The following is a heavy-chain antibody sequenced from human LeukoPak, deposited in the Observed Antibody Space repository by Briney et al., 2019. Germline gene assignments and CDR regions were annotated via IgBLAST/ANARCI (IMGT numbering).Heavy chain of an antibody. D-gene: IGHD3-9*01. CDR1: GFSFSTFN. J-gene: IGHJ6*03. CDR3: ARGPPLYDILTGSPLGWYMDV. V-gene: IGHV3-21*01. Sequence: PGGSLRLSCAASGFSFSTFNMHWVRQAPGRGLEWVSSISSTSGYIYYTDSLQGRFTISRDNAKNSLYLQMNSLRAEDTAVYYCARGPPLYDILTGSPLGWYMDVWGKGTTVTISS. CDR2: ISSTSGYI.